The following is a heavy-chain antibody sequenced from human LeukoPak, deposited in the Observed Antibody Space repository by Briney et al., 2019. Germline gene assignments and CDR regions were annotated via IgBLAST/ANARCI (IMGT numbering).Heavy chain of an antibody. Sequence: ASVTVSCTASGYTFTSYAMHWVRQAPGQRLEWMGWINAGNGNTKYSQKFQGRVTITGDTSASTAYMELSSLRSEDTAVYYCAREGQGYCSGGSCLPQAAYGMDVWGQGTTVTVSS. V-gene: IGHV1-3*01. CDR1: GYTFTSYA. CDR3: AREGQGYCSGGSCLPQAAYGMDV. CDR2: INAGNGNT. J-gene: IGHJ6*02. D-gene: IGHD2-15*01.